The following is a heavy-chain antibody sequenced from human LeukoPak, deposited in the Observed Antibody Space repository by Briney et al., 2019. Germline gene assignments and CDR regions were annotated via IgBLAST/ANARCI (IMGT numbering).Heavy chain of an antibody. J-gene: IGHJ4*02. V-gene: IGHV3-21*01. CDR3: ASAPGYYDSSGYYQTLFDY. CDR2: ISSSSSHI. CDR1: GFTFSSYS. D-gene: IGHD3-22*01. Sequence: GGSLRLSYAASGFTFSSYSMNWVRQAPGKGLEWVSSISSSSSHIYYADSVKGRFTISRDNAKNSLYLQMNSLRAEDTAVYYCASAPGYYDSSGYYQTLFDYWGQGTLVTVSS.